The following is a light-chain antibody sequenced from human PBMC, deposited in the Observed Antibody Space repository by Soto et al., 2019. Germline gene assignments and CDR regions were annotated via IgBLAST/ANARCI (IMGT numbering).Light chain of an antibody. Sequence: EIVLTQSPATLPLSPGERATLSCRASQSVSSYLAWYQQKPGQAPRLLIYDASNRATGIPARFSGSGSGTDFTLTISSLEPEDFAVYYCQQRSNSQITFGQGTRLEIK. CDR2: DAS. CDR3: QQRSNSQIT. CDR1: QSVSSY. J-gene: IGKJ5*01. V-gene: IGKV3-11*01.